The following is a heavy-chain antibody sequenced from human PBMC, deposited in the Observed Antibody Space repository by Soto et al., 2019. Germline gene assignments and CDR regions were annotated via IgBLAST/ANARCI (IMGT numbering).Heavy chain of an antibody. Sequence: PGGSLRLSCAASGFTFSSYAMSWVRQAPGKGLKWVSAISGSGGSTYYADSVKGRFTISRDNSKNTLYLQMNSLRAEDTAVYYCAKDVTGSSGWYFIAFDIWGQGTMVTVSS. D-gene: IGHD6-19*01. V-gene: IGHV3-23*01. CDR1: GFTFSSYA. J-gene: IGHJ3*02. CDR3: AKDVTGSSGWYFIAFDI. CDR2: ISGSGGST.